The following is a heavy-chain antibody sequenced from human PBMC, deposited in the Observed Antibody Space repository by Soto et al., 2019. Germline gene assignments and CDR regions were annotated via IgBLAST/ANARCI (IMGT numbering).Heavy chain of an antibody. CDR3: ARGAVTGTSLFDS. CDR1: GFTLTTYS. D-gene: IGHD6-19*01. CDR2: INKNGFTI. V-gene: IGHV3-48*02. Sequence: GGSLRLSCAVSGFTLTTYSMNWVRQAPGKGLEWISFINKNGFTIYYADSVKGRFTISRDYAKNSLYLQMDSLRHEDTAVYYCARGAVTGTSLFDSWGLGTLVTVSS. J-gene: IGHJ4*02.